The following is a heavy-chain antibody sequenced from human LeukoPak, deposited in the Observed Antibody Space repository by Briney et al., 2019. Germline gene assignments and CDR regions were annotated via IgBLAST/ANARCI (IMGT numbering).Heavy chain of an antibody. Sequence: GASVKVSCKASGYTFSSYAISWVRQAPGQGLEWMGGIIPIFGTANYAQKFQGRVTITTDESTSTAYMELSSLRSEDTAVYYCASTRETTVTTPPDYWGQGTLVTVSS. CDR3: ASTRETTVTTPPDY. CDR1: GYTFSSYA. CDR2: IIPIFGTA. D-gene: IGHD4-11*01. V-gene: IGHV1-69*05. J-gene: IGHJ4*02.